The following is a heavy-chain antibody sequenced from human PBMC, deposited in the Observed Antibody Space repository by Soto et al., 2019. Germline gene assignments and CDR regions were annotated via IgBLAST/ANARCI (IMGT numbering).Heavy chain of an antibody. V-gene: IGHV1-2*02. CDR3: ARDLTSLPIFGMVTGHYGLDF. Sequence: ASVKVSCKASGYTFTGYYMHWVRQAPGQGLEWMGWINPNSGGTNYAQKFQGRVTMTRDTSISTAYMELSRLRSDDTAVYYCARDLTSLPIFGMVTGHYGLDFWGQGTTVTVSS. CDR2: INPNSGGT. D-gene: IGHD3-3*01. J-gene: IGHJ6*02. CDR1: GYTFTGYY.